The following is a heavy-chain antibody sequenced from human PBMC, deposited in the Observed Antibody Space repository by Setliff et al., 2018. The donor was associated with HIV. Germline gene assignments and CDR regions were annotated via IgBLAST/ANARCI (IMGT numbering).Heavy chain of an antibody. D-gene: IGHD1-1*01. CDR3: ARVDVERSGVFCQMGV. Sequence: AGGSLRLSCAAAEFTLSKYSVTWVRQAPGKGLEWVSSMSYSGRYIQHADSVKGRFTISRDHGKNLVYLEMNDLRAEDTAVYYCARVDVERSGVFCQMGVWGPGTTVTVSS. V-gene: IGHV3-21*01. CDR1: EFTLSKYS. CDR2: MSYSGRYI. J-gene: IGHJ6*02.